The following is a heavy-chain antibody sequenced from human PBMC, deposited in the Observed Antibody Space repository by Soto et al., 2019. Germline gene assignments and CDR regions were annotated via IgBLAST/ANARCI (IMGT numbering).Heavy chain of an antibody. J-gene: IGHJ5*02. D-gene: IGHD1-7*01. V-gene: IGHV1-8*01. Sequence: QAQLVQSGAEVKKPGASVKVSCKASGYTFITYDINWVRQAPRQGLEWMGWVNPHSGKTEFAQKFQGRLTMTTNTSINTAYMELSNLRSEDTAMYYCARAEAWNFIYWFDPWGRGTLVTVAS. CDR2: VNPHSGKT. CDR1: GYTFITYD. CDR3: ARAEAWNFIYWFDP.